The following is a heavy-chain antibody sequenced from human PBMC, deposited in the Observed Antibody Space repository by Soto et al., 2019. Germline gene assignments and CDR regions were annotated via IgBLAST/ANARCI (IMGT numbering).Heavy chain of an antibody. Sequence: ASVKVSCKASGYTFTSYGISWVRQAPGQGLEWMGWISAYNGNTNYAQKLQGRVTITTDTSTSTAYMELRSLRSEDTAVYYCARVPQWPLGTRYWYIDLWGRGTLVTVSS. J-gene: IGHJ2*01. CDR3: ARVPQWPLGTRYWYIDL. CDR1: GYTFTSYG. V-gene: IGHV1-18*01. D-gene: IGHD6-19*01. CDR2: ISAYNGNT.